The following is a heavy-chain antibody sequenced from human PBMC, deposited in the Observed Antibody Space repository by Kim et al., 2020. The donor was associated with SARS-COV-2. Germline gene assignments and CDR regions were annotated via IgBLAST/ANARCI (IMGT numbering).Heavy chain of an antibody. CDR1: GFTLGDRG. J-gene: IGHJ6*02. CDR2: ITYSGDIM. V-gene: IGHV3-23*01. D-gene: IGHD3-16*01. CDR3: ARGISGLDI. Sequence: GGSLRLSCVASGFTLGDRGMTWVRQAPGKGLEWVSAITYSGDIMNYADSVKGRFTISRDTSKNTLFLQMNSLRAEDTAVYYCARGISGLDIWGQGTTVTGTS.